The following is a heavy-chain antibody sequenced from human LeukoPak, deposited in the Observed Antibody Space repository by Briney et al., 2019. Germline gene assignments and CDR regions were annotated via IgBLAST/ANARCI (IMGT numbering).Heavy chain of an antibody. CDR1: GFTFSSYW. CDR3: ARVRRAKRQNRYYFYYYMDV. V-gene: IGHV3-7*01. D-gene: IGHD1-14*01. J-gene: IGHJ6*03. Sequence: GGSLRLSCAASGFTFSSYWMSWVRKAPGKGLEWVANIKQDGSEKYYVDSVKGRFTISRDNAKDSLYLQMNSLRAEDTAVYFCARVRRAKRQNRYYFYYYMDVWGKGTTVTVSS. CDR2: IKQDGSEK.